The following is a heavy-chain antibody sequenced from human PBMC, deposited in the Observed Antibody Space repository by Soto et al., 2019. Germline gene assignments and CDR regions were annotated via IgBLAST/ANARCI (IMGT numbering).Heavy chain of an antibody. D-gene: IGHD6-13*01. Sequence: QVQLVQSGAEVKKPGSSVKVSCSTSGYTFTTYGISWLRQAPGQAPEWMGWISAYNGSTKYAQKLHDRATVTIDTSTSTAYMELRSLTSDDTAVYYCARDAPRGSTWHRWGYWGQGTLVTVSS. J-gene: IGHJ4*02. CDR1: GYTFTTYG. CDR3: ARDAPRGSTWHRWGY. CDR2: ISAYNGST. V-gene: IGHV1-18*01.